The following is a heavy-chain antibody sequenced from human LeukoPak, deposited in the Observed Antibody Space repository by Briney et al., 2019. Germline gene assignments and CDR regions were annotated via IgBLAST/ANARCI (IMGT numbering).Heavy chain of an antibody. CDR1: GFTFSTYA. J-gene: IGHJ4*02. CDR3: TKSPFSGSYRFED. CDR2: ISGSGVTT. V-gene: IGHV3-23*01. D-gene: IGHD1-26*01. Sequence: PGGSLRLSCVASGFTFSTYAMSWVRQAPGQGLEWVSVISGSGVTTYYADSVKGRFSISRANSKNTLWLQMSSLRAEDTAVYFCTKSPFSGSYRFEDWGQGTLVTVSS.